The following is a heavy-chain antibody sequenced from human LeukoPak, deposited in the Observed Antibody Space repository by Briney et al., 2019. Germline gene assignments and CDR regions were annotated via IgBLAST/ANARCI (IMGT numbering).Heavy chain of an antibody. CDR2: ISSSGSTI. CDR3: ARDFYDYVWGSYIRAGYYFDY. J-gene: IGHJ4*02. D-gene: IGHD3-16*01. Sequence: PGGSLRLSCAASGFTFSSYEMNWVRQAPGKGLEWVSYISSSGSTIYYADSVKGRFTISRDNAKNSLYLQMNSLRAEDTAVYYCARDFYDYVWGSYIRAGYYFDYWGQGTLVTVSS. V-gene: IGHV3-48*03. CDR1: GFTFSSYE.